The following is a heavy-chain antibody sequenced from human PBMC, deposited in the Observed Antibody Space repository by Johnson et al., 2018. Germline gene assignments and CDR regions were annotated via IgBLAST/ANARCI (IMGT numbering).Heavy chain of an antibody. J-gene: IGHJ3*02. CDR3: AKFVTMVRGYHKGAFDI. Sequence: QVQLLESGGGVVQPGRSLRLSCAASGFTFSSYGMHWVRQAPGKGLEWVAVISYDGSNKYSADPVKGRFTISRANSKNTWYLKMNSLRGEDTAVYYCAKFVTMVRGYHKGAFDIWGQGTMVTVSA. CDR2: ISYDGSNK. V-gene: IGHV3-30*18. D-gene: IGHD3-10*01. CDR1: GFTFSSYG.